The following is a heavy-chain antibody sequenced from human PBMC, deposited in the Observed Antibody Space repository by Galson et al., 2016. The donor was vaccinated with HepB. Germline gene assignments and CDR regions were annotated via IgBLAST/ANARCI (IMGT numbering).Heavy chain of an antibody. D-gene: IGHD3-10*01. CDR1: GDSINSRGYY. CDR2: IFYSGGT. Sequence: LSLTCTVSGDSINSRGYYWHWIRQSPGKGLEWIGYIFYSGGTNYNPSLNSRVTISVDTSKRWFSLRLSSVTAADTAVYYCARTTYGSGSPVDYWGQGTLVTVSS. V-gene: IGHV4-61*08. J-gene: IGHJ4*02. CDR3: ARTTYGSGSPVDY.